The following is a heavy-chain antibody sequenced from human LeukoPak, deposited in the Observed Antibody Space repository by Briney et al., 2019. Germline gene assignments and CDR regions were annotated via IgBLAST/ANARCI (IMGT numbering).Heavy chain of an antibody. V-gene: IGHV1-69*01. CDR3: ARCGMLALGYYYYYYMDV. J-gene: IGHJ6*03. Sequence: SVNVSCEASVGTFSSYAISWVRQAPGQGLEWMGGIIPIFGTANYAQKFQGRVTITADESTSTAYMELSSLRSEDTAVYYCARCGMLALGYYYYYYMDVWGKGTTVTVSS. CDR1: VGTFSSYA. D-gene: IGHD2-8*01. CDR2: IIPIFGTA.